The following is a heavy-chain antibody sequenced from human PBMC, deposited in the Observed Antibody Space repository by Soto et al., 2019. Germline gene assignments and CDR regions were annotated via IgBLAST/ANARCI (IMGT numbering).Heavy chain of an antibody. CDR1: GGSFSGYY. J-gene: IGHJ4*02. D-gene: IGHD2-2*01. CDR3: ARGGRYQLISVYFDY. CDR2: INHSGST. Sequence: SDTLSLTCAVYGGSFSGYYCSWVRPPPGKGLEWIGEINHSGSTNYNPSLKSRVTISADTSKNQFSLKLSSVTAADTAVYYSARGGRYQLISVYFDYWGQGTLVTVSS. V-gene: IGHV4-34*01.